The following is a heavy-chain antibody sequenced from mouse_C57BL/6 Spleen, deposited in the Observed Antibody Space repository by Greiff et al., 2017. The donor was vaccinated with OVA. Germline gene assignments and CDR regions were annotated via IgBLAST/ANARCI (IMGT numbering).Heavy chain of an antibody. CDR3: ARHDGYPDYFDY. D-gene: IGHD2-3*01. V-gene: IGHV5-9*01. CDR2: ISGGGGNT. Sequence: EVKLVESGGGLVKPGGSLKLSCAASGFTFSSYTMSWVRQTPEKRLEWVATISGGGGNTYYPDSVKGRFTISRDNAKNTLYLQMSSLRSEDTALYYCARHDGYPDYFDYWGQGTTLTVSS. CDR1: GFTFSSYT. J-gene: IGHJ2*01.